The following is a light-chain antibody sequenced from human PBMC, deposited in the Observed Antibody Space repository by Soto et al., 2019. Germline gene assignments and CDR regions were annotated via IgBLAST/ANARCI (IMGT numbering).Light chain of an antibody. CDR2: GAS. J-gene: IGKJ5*01. CDR1: QNIVTW. Sequence: DIQMTQSPSTLSPSVGDRVTITCRASQNIVTWLAWYQQKPGKAPKLLIYGASTLESGVPSRFSGSGSGTEFTLTITNLQPDDFATYYCLQYNTFSATFGQGTRLEIK. V-gene: IGKV1-5*01. CDR3: LQYNTFSAT.